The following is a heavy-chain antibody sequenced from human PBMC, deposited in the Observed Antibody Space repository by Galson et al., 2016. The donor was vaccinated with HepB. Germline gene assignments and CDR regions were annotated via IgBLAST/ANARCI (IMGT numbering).Heavy chain of an antibody. V-gene: IGHV3-48*02. CDR2: ISSTSTTM. D-gene: IGHD2-21*02. CDR1: GFTFSDYS. J-gene: IGHJ4*02. Sequence: SLRLSCAASGFTFSDYSMNWVRQAPGKGLEWVSYISSTSTTMYYADSVKGRFTISRDRAKNSLYLQMNSLRDEDTAVYYCAREGVVVTAMYHWGQGTPVTVSS. CDR3: AREGVVVTAMYH.